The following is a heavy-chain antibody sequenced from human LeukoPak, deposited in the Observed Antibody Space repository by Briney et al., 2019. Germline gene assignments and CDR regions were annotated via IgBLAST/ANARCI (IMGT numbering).Heavy chain of an antibody. CDR2: IHYTGIT. CDR3: ATILEETRAASDI. V-gene: IGHV4-59*01. J-gene: IGHJ3*02. Sequence: PSETLSLTCIVSGGSMNNYYWSWIRQPPGKGLEWIAYIHYTGITNYNPFLKSRVTISLDTSKNQFSLKLNSVTAADTAFYYCATILEETRAASDIAYQGTMV. D-gene: IGHD1-26*01. CDR1: GGSMNNYY.